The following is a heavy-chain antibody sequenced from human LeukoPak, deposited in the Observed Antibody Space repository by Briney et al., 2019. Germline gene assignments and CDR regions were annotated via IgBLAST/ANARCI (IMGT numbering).Heavy chain of an antibody. CDR2: IYSGGST. CDR3: ARGYCSSTSCPDSDAFDI. V-gene: IGHV3-66*01. D-gene: IGHD2-2*01. Sequence: GGSLRLSCAASGFTVRSNYMSWVRQAPGKGLEWVSVIYSGGSTYYADSVKGRVTITGDNSKNTLYLQMNRRRAEDTAVYYCARGYCSSTSCPDSDAFDIWGQGTMVTVSS. J-gene: IGHJ3*02. CDR1: GFTVRSNY.